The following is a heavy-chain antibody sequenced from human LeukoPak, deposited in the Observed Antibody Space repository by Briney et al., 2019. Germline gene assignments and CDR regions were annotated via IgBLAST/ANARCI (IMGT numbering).Heavy chain of an antibody. CDR3: ARLPTVTFFDY. CDR2: IYYSGST. V-gene: IGHV4-39*01. CDR1: GDSISSTSYY. D-gene: IGHD4-17*01. Sequence: PSETLSLTCTVSGDSISSTSYYWGWIRQPPGKGLECIGIIYYSGSTYYNPSLKSRVTISVDTSKNQFSLKLSSVTAADTAVYYCARLPTVTFFDYWGQGTLVTVSS. J-gene: IGHJ4*02.